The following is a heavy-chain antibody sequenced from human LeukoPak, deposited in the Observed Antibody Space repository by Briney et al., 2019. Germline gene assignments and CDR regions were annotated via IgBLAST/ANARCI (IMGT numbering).Heavy chain of an antibody. CDR1: GLTLSSYD. D-gene: IGHD2-15*01. CDR3: ARRAGEYSHPYDY. CDR2: IGSAGEI. V-gene: IGHV3-13*01. J-gene: IGHJ4*02. Sequence: GGSLGLSCSASGLTLSSYDIHWVPQATGKGVEWVSGIGSAGEIYYPGSVKGRFTISRENAKNSLYLQMNSLRADDTAIYYCARRAGEYSHPYDYWGKGTLVTVSS.